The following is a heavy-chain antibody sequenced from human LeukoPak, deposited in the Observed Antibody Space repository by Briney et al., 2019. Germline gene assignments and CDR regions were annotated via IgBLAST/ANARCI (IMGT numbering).Heavy chain of an antibody. Sequence: SVKVSCKASGGTFSSYAISWVRQAPGQGLEWMGRIIPILGIANYAQRFQGRVTITADKSTSTAYMELSSLRSEDTAVYYCAGHRSYYDSSGYPLDYWGQGTLVTVSS. CDR2: IIPILGIA. CDR3: AGHRSYYDSSGYPLDY. CDR1: GGTFSSYA. D-gene: IGHD3-22*01. V-gene: IGHV1-69*04. J-gene: IGHJ4*02.